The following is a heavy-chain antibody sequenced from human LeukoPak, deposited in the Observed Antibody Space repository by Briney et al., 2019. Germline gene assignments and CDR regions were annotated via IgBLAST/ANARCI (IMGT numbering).Heavy chain of an antibody. V-gene: IGHV4-34*01. CDR2: INRGGIT. J-gene: IGHJ5*02. D-gene: IGHD2-2*01. Sequence: SETRSLTCAVYGGSLSGYYWSWIRQSPGKGLEWIGEINRGGITKYNPSLKSRVTISLGTSYNQFSLKLTSVTAADTAMYYCARSEDCGSSSCYWFDPWGQGTLVPVPS. CDR3: ARSEDCGSSSCYWFDP. CDR1: GGSLSGYY.